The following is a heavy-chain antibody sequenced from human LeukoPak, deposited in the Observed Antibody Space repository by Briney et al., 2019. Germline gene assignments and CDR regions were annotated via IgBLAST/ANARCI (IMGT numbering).Heavy chain of an antibody. CDR3: AKGHSSGRDY. D-gene: IGHD6-19*01. V-gene: IGHV3-23*01. CDR1: GFTFSSYV. J-gene: IGHJ4*02. CDR2: ISGSGGNT. Sequence: GGSLRLSCAASGFTFSSYVMSWVRQVPGKGLEWVSAISGSGGNTYYADSVKGRFTISRDNSKNTLYLQMNSLRAEDTAVYYCAKGHSSGRDYWGQGTLVTVSS.